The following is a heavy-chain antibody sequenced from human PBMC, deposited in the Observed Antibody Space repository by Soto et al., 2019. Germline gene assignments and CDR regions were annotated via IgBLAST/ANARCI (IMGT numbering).Heavy chain of an antibody. Sequence: ASVKVSCKASGYTFTGYYMHWVRQAPGQGLEWMGWINPNSGGTNYAQKFQGRVTMTRDTSISTAYKELSRLRSDDTAVYYCAREIAVVVTATKYNWFDPWGQGTRVTVPQ. CDR3: AREIAVVVTATKYNWFDP. CDR2: INPNSGGT. D-gene: IGHD2-21*02. CDR1: GYTFTGYY. J-gene: IGHJ5*02. V-gene: IGHV1-2*02.